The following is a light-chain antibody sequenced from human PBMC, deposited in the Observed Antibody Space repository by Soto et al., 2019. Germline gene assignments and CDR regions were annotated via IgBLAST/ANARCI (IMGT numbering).Light chain of an antibody. V-gene: IGKV3-15*01. CDR1: QSVNSN. CDR3: QQYNDWPRT. Sequence: EIVMTQSPATLSVSPGERATLSCRASQSVNSNLAWYQQKPGQAPRLLIYGASPRATGIPARFSGSGSGTEFTLIISSLQSEDLAVYYCQQYNDWPRTFGQGTKVEI. CDR2: GAS. J-gene: IGKJ1*01.